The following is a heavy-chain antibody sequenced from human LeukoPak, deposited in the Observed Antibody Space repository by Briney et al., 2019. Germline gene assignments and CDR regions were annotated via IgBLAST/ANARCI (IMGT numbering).Heavy chain of an antibody. CDR3: AREGRVRYFDWSHYYYYGMDV. Sequence: SETLSLTCTVSGGSISSSSYYWGWIRQPPGKGLEWIGSIYYSGSTYYNPSLKSRVTISVDTSKNQFSLKLSSVTVADTAVYYCAREGRVRYFDWSHYYYYGMDVWGQGTTVTVSS. CDR1: GGSISSSSYY. CDR2: IYYSGST. J-gene: IGHJ6*02. V-gene: IGHV4-39*02. D-gene: IGHD3-9*01.